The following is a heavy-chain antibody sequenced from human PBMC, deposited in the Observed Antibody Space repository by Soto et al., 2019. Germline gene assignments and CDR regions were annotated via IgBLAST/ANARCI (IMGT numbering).Heavy chain of an antibody. J-gene: IGHJ4*02. Sequence: ASVKVSCKASGYTFTSYGISWVRQAPGQGLEWMGWISAYNGNTNYAQKLQGRVTMTTDTSTSTAYMELRSLRSDDTAVYYRARYYYDSSGYYSFDYWGQGTLVTVSS. V-gene: IGHV1-18*04. CDR1: GYTFTSYG. CDR2: ISAYNGNT. CDR3: ARYYYDSSGYYSFDY. D-gene: IGHD3-22*01.